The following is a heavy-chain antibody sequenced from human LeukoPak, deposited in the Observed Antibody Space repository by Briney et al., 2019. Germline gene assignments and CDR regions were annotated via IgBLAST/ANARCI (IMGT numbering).Heavy chain of an antibody. D-gene: IGHD2-2*02. CDR1: GYTFTSYA. J-gene: IGHJ4*02. V-gene: IGHV1-3*01. CDR2: INAGNGNT. CDR3: ARRAAYTLSSPGGFDY. Sequence: ASVKVSCKASGYTFTSYAMHWVRQAPGQRLEWMGWINAGNGNTKYSQKFQGRVTITRDTSASTAYMELSSLRSEDTAVYYCARRAAYTLSSPGGFDYWGQGTLVTVSS.